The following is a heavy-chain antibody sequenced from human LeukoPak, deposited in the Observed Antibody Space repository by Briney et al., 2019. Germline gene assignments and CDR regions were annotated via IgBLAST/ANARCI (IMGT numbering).Heavy chain of an antibody. CDR1: GFTFGSYW. J-gene: IGHJ4*02. Sequence: GGSLRLSCAASGFTFGSYWMHWVRQAPGKGLVWVSHIDRDGRSTNYAGSVKGRFTISRDNARNTLYLQMNSLRAEDTAVYYCAKGGPLVVVPAAFDYWGQGTLVTVSS. D-gene: IGHD2-2*01. CDR2: IDRDGRST. CDR3: AKGGPLVVVPAAFDY. V-gene: IGHV3-74*01.